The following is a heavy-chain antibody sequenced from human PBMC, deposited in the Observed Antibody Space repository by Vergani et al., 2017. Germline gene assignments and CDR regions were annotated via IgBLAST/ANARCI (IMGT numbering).Heavy chain of an antibody. CDR3: AKDLGAYYDFWSGTPRCGMDV. CDR1: GGSLSSSNW. J-gene: IGHJ6*02. D-gene: IGHD3-3*01. V-gene: IGHV4-4*02. CDR2: IYHSGST. Sequence: QVQLQESGPGLVKPSGTLSLTCAVSGGSLSSSNWWSWVRQPPGKGLEWIGEIYHSGSTNYNPSLKIRVTISVDKSKNQFSLKLSSVTAADTDVYYCAKDLGAYYDFWSGTPRCGMDVWGQGTTVTVSS.